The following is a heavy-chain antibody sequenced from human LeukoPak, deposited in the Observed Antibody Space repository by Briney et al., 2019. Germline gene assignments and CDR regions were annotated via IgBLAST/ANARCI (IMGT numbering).Heavy chain of an antibody. V-gene: IGHV5-51*01. CDR3: ARSRDGYNWHDY. Sequence: GESLKISCKGSGYSFTSYWIAWVRQMPGKGLGWMGIIYPDDSDTRYSPSFQGQVTISADKSINTAYLQWSSLKASDTAMYYCARSRDGYNWHDYWGQGTLVTVSS. CDR1: GYSFTSYW. J-gene: IGHJ4*02. D-gene: IGHD5-24*01. CDR2: IYPDDSDT.